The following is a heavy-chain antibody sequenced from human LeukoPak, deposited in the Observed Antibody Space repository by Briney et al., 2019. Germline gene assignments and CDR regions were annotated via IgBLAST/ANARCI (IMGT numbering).Heavy chain of an antibody. Sequence: SETLSLTCTISGGSVSDYYWSWIRQSPGKGLEWIGYIYYTGSTTYNPSLKSRVTISADTSKNQFSLKLSSVTAADTAVYYCTRLPRLWGRGTLVTVSS. J-gene: IGHJ2*01. CDR2: IYYTGST. V-gene: IGHV4-59*02. CDR1: GGSVSDYY. CDR3: TRLPRL.